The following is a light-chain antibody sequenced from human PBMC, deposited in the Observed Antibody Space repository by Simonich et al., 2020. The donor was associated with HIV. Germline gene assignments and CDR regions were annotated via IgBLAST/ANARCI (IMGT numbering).Light chain of an antibody. CDR3: MQALQTPFT. V-gene: IGKV2-28*01. CDR2: LGS. CDR1: QSLLHSNGHNY. J-gene: IGKJ3*01. Sequence: DIVMTHSPLSLPVTPGEPASISCRSSQSLLHSNGHNYLDWYLQTPGQSPQLLIYLGSNRASGVPDRFRGSGSGTDFTLKITRVEAEDVGVYYCMQALQTPFTFGPGTKVDI.